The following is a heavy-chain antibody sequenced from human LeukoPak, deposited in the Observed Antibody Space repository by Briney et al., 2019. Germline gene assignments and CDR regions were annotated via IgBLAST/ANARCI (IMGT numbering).Heavy chain of an antibody. Sequence: PSETLSLTCTVSGGSISSSSYYWGWIRQPPGKGLEWIGSIYYSGSTYYNPSLKSRVTISVDTSKNQFSLKLSSVTAADTAVYYCASYSQGYYLAFDIWGQGTMVTVSS. CDR2: IYYSGST. J-gene: IGHJ3*02. V-gene: IGHV4-39*07. CDR1: GGSISSSSYY. D-gene: IGHD1-26*01. CDR3: ASYSQGYYLAFDI.